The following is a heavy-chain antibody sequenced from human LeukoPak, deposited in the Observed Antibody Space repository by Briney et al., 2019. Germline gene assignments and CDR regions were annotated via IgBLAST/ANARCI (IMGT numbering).Heavy chain of an antibody. CDR2: IYTSGST. CDR1: GGSISSGSYY. CDR3: ARSTTITIFGVAIPYYFDY. J-gene: IGHJ4*02. Sequence: SQTLSLTCTVSGGSISSGSYYWSWIRQPAGKGLEWIGRIYTSGSTNYNPSLKSRVTISVDTSKNQFSLKLSSVTAADTAVYYCARSTTITIFGVAIPYYFDYWGQGTLVTVSS. V-gene: IGHV4-61*02. D-gene: IGHD3-3*01.